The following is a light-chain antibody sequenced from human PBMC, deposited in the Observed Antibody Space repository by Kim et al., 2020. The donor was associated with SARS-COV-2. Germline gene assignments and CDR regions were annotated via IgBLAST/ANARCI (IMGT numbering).Light chain of an antibody. CDR3: QQYGSSPPIT. V-gene: IGKV3-20*01. J-gene: IGKJ5*01. CDR1: QSVSRNY. CDR2: GAS. Sequence: PGERATLSCRASQSVSRNYLAWYQQKPGQAPRRLIYGASSRATGIPDRFSGSGSGTDFTLTSSRLEPEDFAMYYCQQYGSSPPITFGQGTRLEIK.